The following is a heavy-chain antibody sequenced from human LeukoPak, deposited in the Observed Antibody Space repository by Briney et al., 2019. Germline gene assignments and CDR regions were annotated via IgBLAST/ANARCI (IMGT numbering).Heavy chain of an antibody. CDR2: INHTGST. CDR3: ARESLTARRGRNWFDP. V-gene: IGHV4-34*01. Sequence: PSETLSLTCAVYTGSFSGYYWSWIRQPPGKGLEWIGEINHTGSTNYNPSLRSRVTISLDTSKNQFSLKLRSMTAADTAVYYCARESLTARRGRNWFDPWGQGTLVTVSS. D-gene: IGHD6-6*01. CDR1: TGSFSGYY. J-gene: IGHJ5*02.